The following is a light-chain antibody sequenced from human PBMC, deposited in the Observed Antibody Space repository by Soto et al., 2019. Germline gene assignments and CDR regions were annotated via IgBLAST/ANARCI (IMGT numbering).Light chain of an antibody. V-gene: IGLV2-23*01. CDR3: SSYTSSSIYV. Sequence: QSLLPQPASVSWSPGHSITVSCAGTSSDVGGYNLISWYQQHPGKAPQLIIYEGTERPSGISPRFSGSKSGNTASLTISGLPAEDEADYYCSSYTSSSIYVCGSGTKVTV. CDR2: EGT. J-gene: IGLJ1*01. CDR1: SSDVGGYNL.